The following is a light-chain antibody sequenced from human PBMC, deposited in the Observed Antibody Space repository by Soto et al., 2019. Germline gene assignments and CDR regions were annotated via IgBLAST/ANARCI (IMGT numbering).Light chain of an antibody. Sequence: QSVLTQPPSVPAAPGQKVTISCSGSSSNIGQNYVSWYQQLPGTAPKRLIYDNSKRPSGIPDRFSGSKSGTSATLGITGLQTGDEADYYCGTWDSSLSAVIFGGGTKVTVL. V-gene: IGLV1-51*01. CDR1: SSNIGQNY. CDR2: DNS. CDR3: GTWDSSLSAVI. J-gene: IGLJ2*01.